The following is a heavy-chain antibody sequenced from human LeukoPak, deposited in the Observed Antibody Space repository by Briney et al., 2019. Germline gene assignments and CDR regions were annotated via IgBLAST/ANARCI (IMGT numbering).Heavy chain of an antibody. CDR3: ARAVVSTINHFRDFDY. CDR1: GFTFTSYT. D-gene: IGHD5/OR15-5a*01. J-gene: IGHJ4*02. V-gene: IGHV3-21*01. Sequence: KPGGSLRLSCAASGFTFTSYTMHWVRRAPGKGLEWVSSISGISRFIYYADSVKGRFTISRDNANRSLYLQMNSLRAEDTAVYYCARAVVSTINHFRDFDYWGQGTLVTVSS. CDR2: ISGISRFI.